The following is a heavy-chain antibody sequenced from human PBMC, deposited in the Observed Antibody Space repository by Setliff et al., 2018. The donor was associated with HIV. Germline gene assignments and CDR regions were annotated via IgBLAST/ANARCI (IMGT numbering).Heavy chain of an antibody. CDR1: GDSIRSNFNY. V-gene: IGHV4-39*07. CDR2: IYYSGSN. Sequence: SETLSLTCTVSGDSIRSNFNYWGWIRQPPGKGLEWLAIIYYSGSNYDNPSLKNRVTISVDTSKNQFSLKLSSVTAADTAVYYCARGLVWGQGTLVTVSS. J-gene: IGHJ4*02. D-gene: IGHD6-13*01. CDR3: ARGLV.